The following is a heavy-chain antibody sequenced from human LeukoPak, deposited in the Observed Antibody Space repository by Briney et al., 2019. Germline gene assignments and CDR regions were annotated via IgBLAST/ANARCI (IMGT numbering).Heavy chain of an antibody. CDR2: VYYSGST. J-gene: IGHJ4*02. V-gene: IGHV4-59*08. D-gene: IGHD3-22*01. Sequence: PSETLSLTCTVSGGSISSYYWSWIRQPAGKGLEWIGNVYYSGSTNYNPSLKSRVTISVDTSKTQFSLKLTSVTAADTAFYYCARLFYDSSGYYYYFDYWGQGTLVTVSS. CDR1: GGSISSYY. CDR3: ARLFYDSSGYYYYFDY.